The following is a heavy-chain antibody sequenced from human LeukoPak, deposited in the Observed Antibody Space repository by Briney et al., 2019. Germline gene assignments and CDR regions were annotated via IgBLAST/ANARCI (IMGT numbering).Heavy chain of an antibody. CDR2: ISGSGGST. V-gene: IGHV3-23*01. CDR3: ARDGDDYGGDGNY. Sequence: GGSLRLSCAASGFTFSSYAMSWVRQAPGKGLEWVSAISGSGGSTYYADSVKGRFTISRDNSKSTLYLQMNSLRAEDTAVYYCARDGDDYGGDGNYWGQETLVTVSS. J-gene: IGHJ4*02. D-gene: IGHD4-23*01. CDR1: GFTFSSYA.